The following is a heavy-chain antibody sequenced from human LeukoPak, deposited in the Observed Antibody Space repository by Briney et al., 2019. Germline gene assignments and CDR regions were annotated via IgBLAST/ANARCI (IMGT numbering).Heavy chain of an antibody. V-gene: IGHV3-23*01. Sequence: PGGSLRLSCAASGFIFSDYYMSWVRQAPGKGLEWVSAISGSGGSTYYADSVKGRFTISRDNSKNTLYLQMNSLRAEDTAVYYCAKIFGVTTYYYYGMDVWGQGTTVTVSS. D-gene: IGHD4-17*01. J-gene: IGHJ6*02. CDR3: AKIFGVTTYYYYGMDV. CDR1: GFIFSDYY. CDR2: ISGSGGST.